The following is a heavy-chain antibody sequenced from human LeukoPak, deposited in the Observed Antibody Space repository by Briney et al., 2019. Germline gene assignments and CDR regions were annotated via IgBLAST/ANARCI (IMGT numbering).Heavy chain of an antibody. Sequence: GESLKISFKGSGYFFTSYWIGWVRQMPGKGLEWMGIIYPGDSDTRYSPSFQGQVTMSADKSISPAYLQWSSLKASDTAMYYCARSYGSGSYGGAFDIWGQGTMVTVSS. D-gene: IGHD3-10*01. CDR3: ARSYGSGSYGGAFDI. J-gene: IGHJ3*02. CDR2: IYPGDSDT. V-gene: IGHV5-51*01. CDR1: GYFFTSYW.